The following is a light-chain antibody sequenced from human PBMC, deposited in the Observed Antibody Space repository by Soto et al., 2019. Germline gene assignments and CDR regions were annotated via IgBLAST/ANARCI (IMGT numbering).Light chain of an antibody. Sequence: LTQPAAVSGSPGQSISISCTGTSSDVGGYNYVSWYQQHPGKAPKVMIYEVSNRPSGVSNRFSGSKSGNMASLTISGLRAEDEADYYCSLYRSIGTVVFGTGTKVTVL. V-gene: IGLV2-14*01. CDR2: EVS. CDR3: SLYRSIGTVV. CDR1: SSDVGGYNY. J-gene: IGLJ1*01.